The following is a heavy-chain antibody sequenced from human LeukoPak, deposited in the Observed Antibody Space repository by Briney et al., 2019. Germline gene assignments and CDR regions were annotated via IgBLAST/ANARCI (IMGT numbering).Heavy chain of an antibody. J-gene: IGHJ4*02. Sequence: GASVKVSCKASGYTFTGYYLHWVRQAPGQGLEWMGWINPHSGGTNYAQKFQSRVTMTRDTSISTAYMELSRLRSDDTAVYYCVRDRTKYCSSTSCPLDYWGQGTLVTVSS. V-gene: IGHV1-2*02. CDR2: INPHSGGT. CDR3: VRDRTKYCSSTSCPLDY. D-gene: IGHD2-2*01. CDR1: GYTFTGYY.